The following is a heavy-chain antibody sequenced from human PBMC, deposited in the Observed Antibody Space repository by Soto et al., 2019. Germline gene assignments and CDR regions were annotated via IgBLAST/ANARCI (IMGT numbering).Heavy chain of an antibody. CDR2: ISYDGSNK. J-gene: IGHJ3*02. V-gene: IGHV3-30*04. CDR1: GFTFSSYA. D-gene: IGHD7-27*01. Sequence: GGSLRLSCVASGFTFSSYAMHWVRQAPGKGLEWVAVISYDGSNKYYADSVKGRFTISRDNSKNTLYLQMNSLRAEDTAVYYCARIKLGIRHDAFDIWGQGTMVTVSS. CDR3: ARIKLGIRHDAFDI.